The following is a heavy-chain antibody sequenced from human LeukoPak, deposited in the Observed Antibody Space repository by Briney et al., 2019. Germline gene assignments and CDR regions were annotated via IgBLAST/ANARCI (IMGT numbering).Heavy chain of an antibody. V-gene: IGHV4-4*07. Sequence: SETLSLTCTVSGGSMNSDYWSWIRQPAGKGLEWIGRIYTSGSASYNPSLKSRVTMSVDTSKNQLSLKLSSVTAADTAVYYCARSHSGSYYNWGQGTLVTVSS. J-gene: IGHJ4*02. CDR3: ARSHSGSYYN. CDR1: GGSMNSDY. D-gene: IGHD1-26*01. CDR2: IYTSGSA.